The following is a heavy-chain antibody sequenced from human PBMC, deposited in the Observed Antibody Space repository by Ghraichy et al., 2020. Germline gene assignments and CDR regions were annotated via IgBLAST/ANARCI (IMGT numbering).Heavy chain of an antibody. D-gene: IGHD5-18*01. Sequence: SETLSLTCSVSGGSIKTHYLSWIRQPPGKGLEWLGYVHYSGGTDYAPSLKSRISISLDTSKNQFSLTLTSVTAADTAIYYCARRGRGYSLYYYGLDVWGQGTTVTVSS. CDR3: ARRGRGYSLYYYGLDV. CDR2: VHYSGGT. V-gene: IGHV4-59*08. CDR1: GGSIKTHY. J-gene: IGHJ6*02.